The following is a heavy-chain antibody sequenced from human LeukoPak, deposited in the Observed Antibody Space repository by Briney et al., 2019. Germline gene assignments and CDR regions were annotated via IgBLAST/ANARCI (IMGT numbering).Heavy chain of an antibody. CDR2: IYYGGST. CDR3: ARPLMTTVTTWFDP. Sequence: PSETLSLTCTVSVGSICSSSYYWGWIRQPPGKGLEWIGCIYYGGSTYYNPSLKSRVTISVDTSKNQFSLKLSSVTAADTAVYYCARPLMTTVTTWFDPWGQGTLVTVSS. J-gene: IGHJ5*02. V-gene: IGHV4-39*01. CDR1: VGSICSSSYY. D-gene: IGHD4-17*01.